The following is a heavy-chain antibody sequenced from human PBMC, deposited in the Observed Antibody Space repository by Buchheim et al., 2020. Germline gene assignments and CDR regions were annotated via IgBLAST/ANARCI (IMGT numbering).Heavy chain of an antibody. J-gene: IGHJ4*02. CDR3: ARASHFPILLWFGENYYFDY. D-gene: IGHD3-10*01. V-gene: IGHV3-7*01. CDR2: IRQDGSEK. CDR1: GFTFSSYW. Sequence: EVQLVESGGGLVQPGGSLRLSCAASGFTFSSYWMSWVRQAPGKGLEWVANIRQDGSEKYYVDSVKGRFTISRDNAKNSLYLQMNSLRAEDTAVYYCARASHFPILLWFGENYYFDYWGQGTL.